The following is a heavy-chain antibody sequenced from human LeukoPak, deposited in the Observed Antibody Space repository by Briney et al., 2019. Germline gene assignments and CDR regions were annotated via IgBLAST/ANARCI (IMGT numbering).Heavy chain of an antibody. J-gene: IGHJ4*02. V-gene: IGHV3-23*01. CDR3: AKDYSGWRGYFDY. CDR1: GFTFSSYA. Sequence: PGGSLRLSCAASGFTFSSYAMSWVRQAPGEGLEWVSAISGSGGSTYYADSVKGRFTISRDNSKNTLYLQMNSLRAEDTAVHYCAKDYSGWRGYFDYWGQGTLVTVSS. D-gene: IGHD6-19*01. CDR2: ISGSGGST.